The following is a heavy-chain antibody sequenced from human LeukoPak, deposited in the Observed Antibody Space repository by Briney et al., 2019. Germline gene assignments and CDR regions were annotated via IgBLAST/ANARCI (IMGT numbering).Heavy chain of an antibody. Sequence: SETLSLTCTVSGGSISSYYWSWIRQPPGKGLEWIGYIYYSGSTNYNPSLKSRVTISVDTSKNQFSLTLSSVTAADTAVYYCAREMGDVEMATNNRRAFDIWGQGTMVTVSS. V-gene: IGHV4-59*01. CDR2: IYYSGST. CDR1: GGSISSYY. CDR3: AREMGDVEMATNNRRAFDI. D-gene: IGHD5-24*01. J-gene: IGHJ3*02.